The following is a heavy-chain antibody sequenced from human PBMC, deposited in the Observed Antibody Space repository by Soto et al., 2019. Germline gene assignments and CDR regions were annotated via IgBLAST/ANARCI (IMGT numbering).Heavy chain of an antibody. CDR1: GGSINNGYW. CDR2: KHHSGST. J-gene: IGHJ6*02. Sequence: QVHLQESGPGLVKPSGTLSLTCGVSGGSINNGYWWTWVRQPPGKGLEWIGEKHHSGSTNYNLSLKSRVSISLDKSKNQFSLILSFVTAADTAVYYCAYSSGWWRLDVWGQGTTVTVSS. CDR3: AYSSGWWRLDV. V-gene: IGHV4-4*02. D-gene: IGHD6-19*01.